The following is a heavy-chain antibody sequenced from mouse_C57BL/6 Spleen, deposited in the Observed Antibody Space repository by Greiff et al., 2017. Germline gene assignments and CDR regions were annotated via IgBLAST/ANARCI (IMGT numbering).Heavy chain of an antibody. J-gene: IGHJ4*01. V-gene: IGHV1-54*01. CDR1: GYAFTNYL. D-gene: IGHD1-1*01. CDR3: ASHYYGSSTGYAMDY. CDR2: INPGSGGT. Sequence: QVQLQQSGAELVRPGTSVKVSCTASGYAFTNYLIEWVQQRPGQGLEWIGVINPGSGGTNYNEKFKGKATLTADKYSSTAYMQLSSLTSEDAAVYFCASHYYGSSTGYAMDYWGQGTSVTVSS.